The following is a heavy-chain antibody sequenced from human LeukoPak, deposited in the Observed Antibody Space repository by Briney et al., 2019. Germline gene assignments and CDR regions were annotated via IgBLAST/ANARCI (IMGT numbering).Heavy chain of an antibody. CDR1: GFTFSSYS. V-gene: IGHV3-21*01. CDR3: ARAALYCSGGSCYKFDY. CDR2: ISSSSNYI. D-gene: IGHD2-15*01. J-gene: IGHJ4*02. Sequence: GGSLRLSCAASGFTFSSYSMNWVRQAPGKGLEWVSSISSSSNYIYYADSVKGRFTISRDNAKNSLYLQMNSLRAEDTAVYYCARAALYCSGGSCYKFDYWGQGTLVTVSS.